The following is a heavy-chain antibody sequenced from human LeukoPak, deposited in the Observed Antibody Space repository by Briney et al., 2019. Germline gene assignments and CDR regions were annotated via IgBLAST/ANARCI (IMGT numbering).Heavy chain of an antibody. V-gene: IGHV1-2*02. CDR3: AREPIVAKVDAFDI. Sequence: ASVKVSCKASGYTFTGYYIHWVRQAPGQGLEWVGWINPKSGGIDYAQKFQGRVTMTRDTSISTAYMELSRLRSDDTAVYYCAREPIVAKVDAFDIWGQGTMVTVSS. D-gene: IGHD5-12*01. CDR1: GYTFTGYY. CDR2: INPKSGGI. J-gene: IGHJ3*02.